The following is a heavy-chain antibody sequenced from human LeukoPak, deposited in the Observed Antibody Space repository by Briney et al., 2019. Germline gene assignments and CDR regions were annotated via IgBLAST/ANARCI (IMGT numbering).Heavy chain of an antibody. Sequence: ASVKVSCKASGYNFANYGISWVRQAPGQGLEWVGWIGSRSHGGYTNFAQKVRGRITMTTDTSTNTAYMELRSLRSDDTAVYYCARGSGYTSSWHEDYWGQGTLVTVSS. CDR2: IGSRSHGGYT. CDR1: GYNFANYG. D-gene: IGHD6-13*01. CDR3: ARGSGYTSSWHEDY. V-gene: IGHV1-18*01. J-gene: IGHJ4*02.